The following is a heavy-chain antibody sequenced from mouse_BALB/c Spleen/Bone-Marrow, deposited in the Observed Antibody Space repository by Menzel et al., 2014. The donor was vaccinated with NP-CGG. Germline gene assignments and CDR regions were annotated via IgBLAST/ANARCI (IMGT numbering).Heavy chain of an antibody. V-gene: IGHV4-1*02. J-gene: IGHJ3*01. CDR1: GFDFSRYW. CDR3: SRLYYYGNFAY. CDR2: INPDSSTI. D-gene: IGHD1-1*01. Sequence: EVQLQQSGGGLVQLGGSLKLSCAASGFDFSRYWMSWVRQAPGKGLEWIGEINPDSSTINYTPSLKDKFIISRDNAKNTLYLQMSKVRSEDTALYYCSRLYYYGNFAYWGQGTLVTVSA.